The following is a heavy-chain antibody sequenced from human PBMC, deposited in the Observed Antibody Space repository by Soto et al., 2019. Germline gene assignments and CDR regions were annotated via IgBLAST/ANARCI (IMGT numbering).Heavy chain of an antibody. V-gene: IGHV3-73*01. D-gene: IGHD6-19*01. Sequence: EVQLVESGGGLVQPGGSLKVSCTGFGFNFSGSALHWVRQPSGKGLEWVGRIRVKTKTYATSYATSVQGRFFLSRDNSKNPANWQMNSLRDADPGFYYLTGRAVASLQATWGPGTRATAPS. CDR1: GFNFSGSA. CDR2: IRVKTKTYAT. J-gene: IGHJ5*02. CDR3: TGRAVASLQAT.